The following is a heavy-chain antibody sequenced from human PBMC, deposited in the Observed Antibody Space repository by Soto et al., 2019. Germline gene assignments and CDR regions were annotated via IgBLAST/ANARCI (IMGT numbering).Heavy chain of an antibody. Sequence: GGSLRLSCAASGFTFSNAWMNWVRQAPGMGLEWVGRIKSKTDGGTTDYAAPVKGRFTISRDDSKNTLYLQMNRLKTEDTAVYYCTTDQSLRLRAVSGGYYYYGMDVWGQGTTVTVSS. CDR3: TTDQSLRLRAVSGGYYYYGMDV. V-gene: IGHV3-15*07. J-gene: IGHJ6*02. CDR1: GFTFSNAW. CDR2: IKSKTDGGTT. D-gene: IGHD3-3*01.